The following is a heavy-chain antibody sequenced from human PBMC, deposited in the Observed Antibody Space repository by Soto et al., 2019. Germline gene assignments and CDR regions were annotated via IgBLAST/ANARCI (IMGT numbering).Heavy chain of an antibody. Sequence: QVQLVESGGGVVQPGTSLRLSCAASGFTFSSYTIHWLRQAPGKGLEWVAVVSFDGTNEHYADSVKGRFSISRENSKSTLYLQMNSIRPEDTAVYFCARRTGGTNLDYWGQGTLVTVSS. V-gene: IGHV3-30-3*01. CDR3: ARRTGGTNLDY. D-gene: IGHD2-8*02. CDR1: GFTFSSYT. CDR2: VSFDGTNE. J-gene: IGHJ4*02.